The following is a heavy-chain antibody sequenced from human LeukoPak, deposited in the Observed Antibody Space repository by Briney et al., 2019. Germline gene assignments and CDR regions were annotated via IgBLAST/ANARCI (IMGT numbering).Heavy chain of an antibody. J-gene: IGHJ4*02. CDR2: INHSGST. CDR1: GGSISSGGYY. D-gene: IGHD4-11*01. CDR3: ARSTVLDY. Sequence: SETLSLTCTVSGGSISSGGYYWSWIRQPPGKGLEWIGEINHSGSTNYNPSLKSRVTISVDTSKNQFSLKLSSVTAADTAVYYCARSTVLDYWGQGTLVTVSS. V-gene: IGHV4-39*07.